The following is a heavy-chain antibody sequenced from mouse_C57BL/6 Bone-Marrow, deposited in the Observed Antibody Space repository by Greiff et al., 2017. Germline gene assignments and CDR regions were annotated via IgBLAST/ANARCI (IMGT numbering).Heavy chain of an antibody. V-gene: IGHV14-1*01. CDR2: IDPEDGDT. J-gene: IGHJ3*01. CDR3: TTLVAY. Sequence: VQLQQSGAELVRPGASVKLSCTASGFNIKDYYMHWVKQRPEQGLEWIGRIDPEDGDTESAPKFQGKATMTADTSSHKAYLQLSSLTSEDTAVYYCTTLVAYWGQGTLVTVSA. CDR1: GFNIKDYY.